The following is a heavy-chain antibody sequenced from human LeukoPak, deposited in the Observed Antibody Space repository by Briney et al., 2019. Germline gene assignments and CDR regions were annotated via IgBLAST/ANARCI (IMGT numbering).Heavy chain of an antibody. J-gene: IGHJ4*02. CDR2: ITGTGHIT. CDR3: ARDRLGAMLFFDS. D-gene: IGHD3-16*01. CDR1: GFTFSSYG. V-gene: IGHV3-23*01. Sequence: GGTLRLSCAASGFTFSSYGMSWVRQAPGKGLEWVSAITGTGHITYYADSVKGRFTISRDNSKNTLYLQMNSLRAEDTALYYCARDRLGAMLFFDSWGQGTLVTVSS.